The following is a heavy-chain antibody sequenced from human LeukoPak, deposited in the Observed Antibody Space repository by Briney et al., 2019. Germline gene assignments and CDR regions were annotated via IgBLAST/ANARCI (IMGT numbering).Heavy chain of an antibody. CDR2: IIPILGIA. J-gene: IGHJ3*02. CDR1: GGTFSSYT. D-gene: IGHD3-22*01. CDR3: ARQNAYYYDSSGYPEHAFDI. V-gene: IGHV1-69*02. Sequence: SVKVSCKASGGTFSSYTISWVRQAPGQGLEWMGRIIPILGIANYAQKFQGRVTITADKSTSTAYMELSSLRSEDTAVYYCARQNAYYYDSSGYPEHAFDIWGQGAMVTVSS.